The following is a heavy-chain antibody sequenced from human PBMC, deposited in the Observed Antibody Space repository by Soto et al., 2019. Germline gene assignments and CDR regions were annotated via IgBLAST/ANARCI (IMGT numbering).Heavy chain of an antibody. D-gene: IGHD4-17*01. CDR1: GFSFNAYN. Sequence: EVQLVESGGGLVMPEESLRLSCAASGFSFNAYNMKWVRQAPGKGLEWVSSISASGHQIFYADSVRGRFTIFRDNSKNSLFLQMNSLRAEDTAMYHCATTGDVDGFEIWGLGTAVTVSS. CDR2: ISASGHQI. V-gene: IGHV3-21*06. CDR3: ATTGDVDGFEI. J-gene: IGHJ3*02.